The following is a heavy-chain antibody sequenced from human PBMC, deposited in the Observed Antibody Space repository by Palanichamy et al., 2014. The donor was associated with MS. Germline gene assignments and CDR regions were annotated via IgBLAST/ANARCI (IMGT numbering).Heavy chain of an antibody. CDR2: IYYRGST. Sequence: QVQLQESGPGLVNPSETLSLTCSVSGGSVSGYFWSWIRQPPGKRLEWIGYIYYRGSTNFRPSFSSRVTMSVDTSKNQISVRLKSVTAADTAVYYCARHTPWGETIWGSSRGYYFDYWGQGALVTVSS. J-gene: IGHJ4*02. D-gene: IGHD3-16*02. V-gene: IGHV4-59*08. CDR1: GGSVSGYF. CDR3: ARHTPWGETIWGSSRGYYFDY.